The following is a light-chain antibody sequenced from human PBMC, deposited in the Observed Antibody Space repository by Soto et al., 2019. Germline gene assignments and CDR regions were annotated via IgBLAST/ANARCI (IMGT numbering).Light chain of an antibody. Sequence: EIVLTQSPATLSLSPGERATLSCRASQSVSSYLAWYQQKRGQAPRLLIYDASNRATGIPARSSGSGSGTDFTLTTSSLEPEDLAVSYCQQRSSWPLTFGGGTKVEIK. CDR3: QQRSSWPLT. V-gene: IGKV3-11*01. J-gene: IGKJ4*01. CDR1: QSVSSY. CDR2: DAS.